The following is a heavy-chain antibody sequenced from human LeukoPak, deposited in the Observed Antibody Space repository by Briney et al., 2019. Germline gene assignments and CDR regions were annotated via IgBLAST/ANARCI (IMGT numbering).Heavy chain of an antibody. D-gene: IGHD3-10*01. CDR2: INKDGGKN. J-gene: IGHJ4*02. CDR1: GFSFSSYW. CDR3: ARHAQWFGQFQYHFDY. Sequence: PGGSLRLSCAASGFSFSSYWMSWVRQAPGKGLEWVANINKDGGKNYYVDSVKGRFTASRDNAKNSLYVQMNSLRAEDTAVYYCARHAQWFGQFQYHFDYWGQGTLVTVSS. V-gene: IGHV3-7*01.